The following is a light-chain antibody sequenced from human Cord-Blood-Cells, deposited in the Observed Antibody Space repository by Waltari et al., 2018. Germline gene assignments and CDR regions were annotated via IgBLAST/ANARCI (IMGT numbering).Light chain of an antibody. CDR2: EVS. CDR3: CSYAGSSTFV. Sequence: QSTLTQPASVSGSPGQSITISCTGTSSDVGSYNLVPWYQQHPGKTPKLMIYEVSKRPSGVSNLFSGSKSGNTASLTISGLQSEDESDYYCCSYAGSSTFVFGTGTKVTVL. V-gene: IGLV2-23*02. CDR1: SSDVGSYNL. J-gene: IGLJ1*01.